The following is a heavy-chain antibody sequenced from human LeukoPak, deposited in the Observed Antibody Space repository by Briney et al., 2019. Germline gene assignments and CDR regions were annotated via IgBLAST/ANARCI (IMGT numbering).Heavy chain of an antibody. Sequence: SVKVSRTASGYTYTGYYMHCVRQAPGHGLEWMGRINPNNGSTNYAQKLQGRVTMTRDTSISTDSMELSRLRSDDTAVYYCARALGISMVRGVIGGFDPWGQGTLVTVSS. D-gene: IGHD3-10*01. CDR3: ARALGISMVRGVIGGFDP. J-gene: IGHJ5*02. CDR2: INPNNGST. CDR1: GYTYTGYY. V-gene: IGHV1-2*06.